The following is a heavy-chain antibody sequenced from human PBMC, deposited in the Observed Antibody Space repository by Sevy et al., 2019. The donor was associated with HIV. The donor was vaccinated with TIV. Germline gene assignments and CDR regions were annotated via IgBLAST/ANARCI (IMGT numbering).Heavy chain of an antibody. V-gene: IGHV3-20*04. CDR3: AREKSCGGACYHFHH. J-gene: IGHJ1*01. CDR2: INWDGSST. CDR1: GFTFDDYG. D-gene: IGHD2-21*02. Sequence: GGSLRLSCAASGFTFDDYGMSWVRQAPGKGLEWVSGINWDGSSTGYADSVKGRFTISRDNVKKSLHLQMTSLRAEDTAFYYCAREKSCGGACYHFHHWGQGTLVTVSS.